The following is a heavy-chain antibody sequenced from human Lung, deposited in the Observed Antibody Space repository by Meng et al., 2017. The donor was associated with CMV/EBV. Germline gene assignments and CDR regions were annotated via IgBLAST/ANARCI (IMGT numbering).Heavy chain of an antibody. J-gene: IGHJ6*02. D-gene: IGHD2-15*01. Sequence: SXTLSLXCRVSGGSIGRGGNYYHWIRQPPGKGLEWIGKIYYTGSTNSNPSLKSRVSMSVDTTKNQFSVMFTSVTAADTAVYYCASGNCSASSCYSGDYYGLDVWGQGXTVTVSS. CDR1: GGSIGRGGNY. CDR3: ASGNCSASSCYSGDYYGLDV. CDR2: IYYTGST. V-gene: IGHV4-61*08.